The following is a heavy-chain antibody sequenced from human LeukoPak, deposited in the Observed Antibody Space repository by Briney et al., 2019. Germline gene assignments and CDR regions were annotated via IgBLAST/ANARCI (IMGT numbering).Heavy chain of an antibody. V-gene: IGHV5-51*01. CDR1: GYSFTSYW. CDR2: IYPGDSDT. J-gene: IGHJ4*02. CDR3: ARPYSISWSPVDS. D-gene: IGHD6-13*01. Sequence: GESLKISCKGSGYSFTSYWIAWVRQMPGKGLEWMGIIYPGDSDTTYSPSFQGQVTISADKSISTAYLQWSSLKASDTAMYYCARPYSISWSPVDSWGQGTLVTVSS.